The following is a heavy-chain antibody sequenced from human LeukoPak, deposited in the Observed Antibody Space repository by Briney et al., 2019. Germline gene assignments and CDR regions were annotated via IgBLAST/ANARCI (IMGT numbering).Heavy chain of an antibody. Sequence: ASVKVSCKASGYTFTGYYMHWVRQAPGQGLEWMGWINPDSGGTNYAQKFQGRVTMTRDTSTRTAYMDLSRLRSDDTAVYYCARYYFNWDDAFDLWGQGTMVTVSS. CDR1: GYTFTGYY. V-gene: IGHV1-2*02. D-gene: IGHD3-10*01. J-gene: IGHJ3*01. CDR3: ARYYFNWDDAFDL. CDR2: INPDSGGT.